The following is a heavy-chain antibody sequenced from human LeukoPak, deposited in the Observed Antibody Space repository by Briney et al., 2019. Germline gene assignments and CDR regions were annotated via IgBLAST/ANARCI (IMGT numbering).Heavy chain of an antibody. Sequence: ASVRVSCKASGYTFTRYYMHWVRQAPGQGREWLGWINPNSGGTNYAQKFQGRVTMTRDTSISTAYMELSRLRSDDTAVYYCARDRLYYSSGWNDYWGQGTLVTVSS. CDR3: ARDRLYYSSGWNDY. D-gene: IGHD6-19*01. J-gene: IGHJ4*02. V-gene: IGHV1-2*02. CDR1: GYTFTRYY. CDR2: INPNSGGT.